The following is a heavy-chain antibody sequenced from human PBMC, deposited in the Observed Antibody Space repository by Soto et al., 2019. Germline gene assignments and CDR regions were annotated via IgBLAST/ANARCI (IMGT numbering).Heavy chain of an antibody. D-gene: IGHD2-2*01. CDR1: GYTFTSYY. CDR2: INPSGGST. CDR3: ASTPHSHIVVVPGKGDYYYYMDV. J-gene: IGHJ6*03. Sequence: ASVKVSCKASGYTFTSYYMHWVRQAPGQGLEWMGIINPSGGSTSYAQKFQGRVTMTRDTSTSTVYMELSSLRSEDTAVYYCASTPHSHIVVVPGKGDYYYYMDVWGKGTTVTVSS. V-gene: IGHV1-46*03.